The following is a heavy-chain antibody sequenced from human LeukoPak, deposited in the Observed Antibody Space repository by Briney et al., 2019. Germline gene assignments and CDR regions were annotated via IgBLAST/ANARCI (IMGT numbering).Heavy chain of an antibody. CDR3: ARYGGGVLWYFDY. V-gene: IGHV4-59*08. CDR1: GGSISRYY. J-gene: IGHJ4*02. CDR2: IYDSGST. Sequence: SETLSLTCTVSGGSISRYYWSSIRQPPGKGLEWIGYIYDSGSTKYSPSLQSRVTMSVDTSRNQFSLKLSSVTAADTAVYYCARYGGGVLWYFDYWGQGTLVTVSS. D-gene: IGHD3-10*01.